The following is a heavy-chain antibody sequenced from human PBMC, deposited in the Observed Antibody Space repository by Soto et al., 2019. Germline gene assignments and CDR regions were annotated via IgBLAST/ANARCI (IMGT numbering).Heavy chain of an antibody. CDR2: INWNGGST. Sequence: EVQLVESEGGVVRPGGSLRLSCAASGFTFDDYGMSWVRQAPGKGLEWVSGINWNGGSTGYADSVKGRFTISRDNAKNSLYLQKNSLRAEDTALYYCARSLYSSSGSGALVGYWGQGTLVTVSS. V-gene: IGHV3-20*04. D-gene: IGHD6-13*01. CDR3: ARSLYSSSGSGALVGY. CDR1: GFTFDDYG. J-gene: IGHJ4*02.